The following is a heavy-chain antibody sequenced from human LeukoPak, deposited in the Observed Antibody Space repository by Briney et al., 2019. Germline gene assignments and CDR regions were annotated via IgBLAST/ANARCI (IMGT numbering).Heavy chain of an antibody. Sequence: GGSLRLSCVASGFTFSSRDWMTWVRQAPGKGLEWVANIKQDGSEKNYVDSVKGRFTISRDTAKNTLYLQMNSLRVDDTAVYYCGKGVDYGDLYFDYWGQGTLVTVSS. CDR2: IKQDGSEK. D-gene: IGHD4-17*01. V-gene: IGHV3-7*01. CDR3: GKGVDYGDLYFDY. CDR1: GFTFSSRDW. J-gene: IGHJ4*02.